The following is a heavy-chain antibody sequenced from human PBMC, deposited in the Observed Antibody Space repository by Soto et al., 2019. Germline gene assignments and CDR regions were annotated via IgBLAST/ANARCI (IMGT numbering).Heavy chain of an antibody. Sequence: GASVKVSCKASGYTFTSYGISWVRQAPGQGLEWMGWISAYNGNTNYAQKLQGRVTMTTDTSTSTAYMELRSLRSDDTAVYYCARSEWRIAAAGGPTDWFDPWGQGTLVPVSS. V-gene: IGHV1-18*01. J-gene: IGHJ5*02. D-gene: IGHD6-13*01. CDR1: GYTFTSYG. CDR2: ISAYNGNT. CDR3: ARSEWRIAAAGGPTDWFDP.